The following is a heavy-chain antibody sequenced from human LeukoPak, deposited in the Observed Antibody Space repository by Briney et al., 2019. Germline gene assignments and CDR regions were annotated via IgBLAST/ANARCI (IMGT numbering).Heavy chain of an antibody. CDR1: SGSFSGYY. CDR3: ASGGFYGSGSQKYNWFDP. D-gene: IGHD3-10*01. CDR2: INHSGST. Sequence: SETLSLTCAVYSGSFSGYYWNWIRQSPGKGLEWIGEINHSGSTNYNPSLKSRVTISVDASKNQFSLKLSSVSAADTAVYYCASGGFYGSGSQKYNWFDPWGQGTLVTVSS. J-gene: IGHJ5*02. V-gene: IGHV4-34*01.